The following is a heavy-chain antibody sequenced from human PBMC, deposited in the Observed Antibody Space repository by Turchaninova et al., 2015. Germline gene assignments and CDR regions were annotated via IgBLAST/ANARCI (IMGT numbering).Heavy chain of an antibody. Sequence: QVKLVQSGAEVTKPGASIKVSSKASGYTFTTYAIHWVRQAPGQRLEWMALINPGNGHAKYSQKFQGTVTITRDTSATTAYMELSSLRSADTAVYFCARGGGNYSNVAFDIWGQGTMVTVSS. J-gene: IGHJ3*02. CDR3: ARGGGNYSNVAFDI. CDR1: GYTFTTYA. D-gene: IGHD1-26*01. CDR2: INPGNGHA. V-gene: IGHV1-3*01.